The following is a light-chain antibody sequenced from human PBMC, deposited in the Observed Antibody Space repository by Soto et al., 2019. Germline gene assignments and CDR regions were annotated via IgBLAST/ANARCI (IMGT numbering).Light chain of an antibody. CDR2: ETS. CDR3: QQFSAYPLT. J-gene: IGKJ4*01. Sequence: AIQLTQSPSSLSESVGDRVTITCRASEGINTGVAWYQQKPGKSPKLLSYETSNLASGVSLRFSGTGYGTQFSLTIGGLQPEDFATYHCQQFSAYPLTFGGGTKVEIK. V-gene: IGKV1-13*02. CDR1: EGINTG.